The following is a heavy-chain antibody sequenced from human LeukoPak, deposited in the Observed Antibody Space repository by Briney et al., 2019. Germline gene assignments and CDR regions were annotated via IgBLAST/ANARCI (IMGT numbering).Heavy chain of an antibody. CDR3: ARVGSSGWYAGFDY. CDR1: GGSISSYY. CDR2: IYYSGST. Sequence: PSETLSLTCTVSGGSISSYYWSWIRQPPGKGLEWIGYIYYSGSTNYNPSLKSRVTMSVDTSKNQFSLKLSSVTAADTAVYYCARVGSSGWYAGFDYWGQGTLVTVSS. D-gene: IGHD6-19*01. V-gene: IGHV4-59*12. J-gene: IGHJ4*02.